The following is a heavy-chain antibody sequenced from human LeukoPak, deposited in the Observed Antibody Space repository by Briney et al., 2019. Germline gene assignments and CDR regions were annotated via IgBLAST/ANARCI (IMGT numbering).Heavy chain of an antibody. CDR3: ARDLSVPYGDYEGVVDY. CDR1: GGSISSYY. V-gene: IGHV4-4*07. J-gene: IGHJ4*02. CDR2: IYTSGST. D-gene: IGHD4-17*01. Sequence: PSETLSLTCTVPGGSISSYYWSWIRQPAGKGLEWIGRIYTSGSTNYNPSLKSRVTMSVDTSKNQFSLKLSSVTAADTAVYYCARDLSVPYGDYEGVVDYWGQGTLVTVSS.